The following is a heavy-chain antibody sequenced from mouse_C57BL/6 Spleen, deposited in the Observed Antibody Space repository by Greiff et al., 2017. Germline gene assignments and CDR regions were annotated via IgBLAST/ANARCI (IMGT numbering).Heavy chain of an antibody. V-gene: IGHV1-22*01. J-gene: IGHJ4*01. CDR2: INPNNGGT. Sequence: VQLKESGPELVKPGASVKMSCKASGYTFTDYNMHWVKQSHGKSLEWIGYINPNNGGTSYNQKFKGKATLTVNKSSSTAYMELRSLTSEDSAVYYCARDTVPQMDYWGQGTSVTVSS. D-gene: IGHD1-1*01. CDR3: ARDTVPQMDY. CDR1: GYTFTDYN.